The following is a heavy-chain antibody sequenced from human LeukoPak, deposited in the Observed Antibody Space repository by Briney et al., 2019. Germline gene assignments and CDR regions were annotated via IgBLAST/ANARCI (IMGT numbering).Heavy chain of an antibody. CDR3: ARAKRARDSSGYYQSIYYYYYYMDV. Sequence: SETLSLTCAVYGGSFSSYYWSWIRQPPGKGLEWIGEINHSGSTNYNPSLKSRVTISVDTSKNQFSLKLSSVTTADTAVYYCARAKRARDSSGYYQSIYYYYYYMDVWGKGTTVTVSS. V-gene: IGHV4-34*01. CDR1: GGSFSSYY. D-gene: IGHD3-22*01. CDR2: INHSGST. J-gene: IGHJ6*03.